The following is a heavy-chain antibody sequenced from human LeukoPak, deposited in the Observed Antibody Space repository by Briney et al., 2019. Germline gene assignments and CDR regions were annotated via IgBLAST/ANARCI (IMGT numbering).Heavy chain of an antibody. Sequence: GGSLRLSCAASGFTFSSYWVGWVRQAPGKGLEWVANIKQDGSEKYYVDSVKGRFTISRDNAKNSLYLQMNSLRAEDTAVYYCARVPRVSGTFFDYWGQGTLVTVSS. V-gene: IGHV3-7*01. D-gene: IGHD5/OR15-5a*01. J-gene: IGHJ4*02. CDR1: GFTFSSYW. CDR3: ARVPRVSGTFFDY. CDR2: IKQDGSEK.